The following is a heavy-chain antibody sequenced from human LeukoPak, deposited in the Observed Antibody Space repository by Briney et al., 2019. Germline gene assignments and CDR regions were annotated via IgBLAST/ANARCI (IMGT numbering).Heavy chain of an antibody. CDR3: ATPKTYYCSENSCYFDH. J-gene: IGHJ4*03. D-gene: IGHD2-15*01. Sequence: GGSLRLSCAASGFTFSAYSIHWVRQAPGKGLEWVSSISSTSSFIFYADSVKGRFTISRDNADNSLYLQMNSLRAEDTAVYYLATPKTYYCSENSCYFDHWGQGTLVTVSS. V-gene: IGHV3-21*01. CDR2: ISSTSSFI. CDR1: GFTFSAYS.